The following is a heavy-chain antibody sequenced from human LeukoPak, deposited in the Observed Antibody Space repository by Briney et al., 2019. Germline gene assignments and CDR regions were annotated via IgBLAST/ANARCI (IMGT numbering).Heavy chain of an antibody. CDR2: ISSSSSYI. V-gene: IGHV3-21*01. J-gene: IGHJ4*02. CDR3: ASPSDSSSWGLTFDY. Sequence: PGGSLRLSCAASGFTFSSYSMNWVRQAPGKGLEWASSISSSSSYIYYADSVKGRFTISRDNAKNSLYLQMNSLRAEDTAVYYCASPSDSSSWGLTFDYWGQGTLVTVSS. D-gene: IGHD6-13*01. CDR1: GFTFSSYS.